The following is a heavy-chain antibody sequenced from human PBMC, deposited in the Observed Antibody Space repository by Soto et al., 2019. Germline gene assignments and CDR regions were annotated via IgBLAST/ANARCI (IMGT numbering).Heavy chain of an antibody. J-gene: IGHJ4*02. CDR2: VGYYNDDK. V-gene: IGHV1-18*01. Sequence: ASLNGSCKITGYTLYSFGVSWGRQAHGHGLEWVGCVGYYNDDKKCAQTFQGRATITKDTSTNTAYLELRSLTSDAAAVYYCARDLLRKPWQTNYLDFWGQGSQVTVSS. CDR3: ARDLLRKPWQTNYLDF. D-gene: IGHD2-15*01. CDR1: GYTLYSFG.